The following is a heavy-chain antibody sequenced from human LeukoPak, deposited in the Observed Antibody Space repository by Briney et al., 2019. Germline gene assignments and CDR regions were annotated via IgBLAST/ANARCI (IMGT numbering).Heavy chain of an antibody. CDR3: ARTFTGYSSLDY. D-gene: IGHD6-13*01. CDR1: GYSISSGYY. CDR2: IYHSGST. Sequence: SETLSPTCTVSGYSISSGYYWGWIRPPPGKGLEWIGSIYHSGSTYYNPSLKSRVTISVDTSKNQFSLKLSSVTAADTAVYYCARTFTGYSSLDYWGQGTLVTVSS. J-gene: IGHJ4*02. V-gene: IGHV4-38-2*02.